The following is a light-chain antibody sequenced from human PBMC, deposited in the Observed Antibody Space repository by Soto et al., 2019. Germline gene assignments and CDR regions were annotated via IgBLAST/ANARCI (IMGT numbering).Light chain of an antibody. J-gene: IGKJ4*01. Sequence: DIQMTQSPSSLSASVGDRVTITCRASQSISSYLNWYQQKPGKAPKRLIYAASSLQSGVPSRFSGSGSGTEFTLTINSLQPEDFATYYCLEHSLYPLLTFGGGTKVDIK. CDR3: LEHSLYPLLT. V-gene: IGKV1-17*01. CDR1: QSISSY. CDR2: AAS.